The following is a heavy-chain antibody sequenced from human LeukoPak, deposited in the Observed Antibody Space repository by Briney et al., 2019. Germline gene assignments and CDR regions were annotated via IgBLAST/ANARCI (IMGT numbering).Heavy chain of an antibody. V-gene: IGHV3-23*01. D-gene: IGHD3-16*01. CDR2: ITSSGDDT. J-gene: IGHJ4*02. CDR1: GLSSRNYA. CDR3: AFDWGFVY. Sequence: GGSLRLTCAVSGLSSRNYAMSWVRQAPGKGLEWVSSITSSGDDTFYAASVKGRFTISRDNTWDTVFLHMNSLRADDTAVYYCAFDWGFVYWGQGTLVTVSS.